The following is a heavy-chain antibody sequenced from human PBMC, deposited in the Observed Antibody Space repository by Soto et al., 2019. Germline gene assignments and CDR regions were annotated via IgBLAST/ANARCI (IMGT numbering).Heavy chain of an antibody. V-gene: IGHV4-59*12. CDR3: TKEVLLTLTPRTFDY. CDR1: GGSIGSYY. Sequence: PSETLSLTCTVSGGSIGSYYWSWIRQPPGKGLEWIGYIYYSGSTNYNPSVKGRFTISRDNSKNTVYLQMNSLRAEDTAVYYCTKEVLLTLTPRTFDYWGPGTLVTVSS. D-gene: IGHD2-8*01. J-gene: IGHJ4*02. CDR2: IYYSGST.